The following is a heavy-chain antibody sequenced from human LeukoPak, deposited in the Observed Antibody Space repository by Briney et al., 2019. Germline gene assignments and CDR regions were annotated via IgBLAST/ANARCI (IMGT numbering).Heavy chain of an antibody. J-gene: IGHJ4*02. V-gene: IGHV4-4*07. Sequence: SETLSLTCTVSGVSISSFHWSWIWQPAGQGLEFIGRTHTSRNTDYNPSLKTRVSMSVDTSKNQFSLKLSSVTAADTAVYYCASVEIGRTTSDYWGQGTLVTVSS. CDR2: THTSRNT. D-gene: IGHD5-12*01. CDR3: ASVEIGRTTSDY. CDR1: GVSISSFH.